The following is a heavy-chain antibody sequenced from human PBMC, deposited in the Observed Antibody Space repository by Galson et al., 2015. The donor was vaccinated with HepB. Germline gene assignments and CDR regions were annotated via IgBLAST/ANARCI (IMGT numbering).Heavy chain of an antibody. CDR3: ARGRDGYNCHDN. D-gene: IGHD5-24*01. Sequence: CAISGDSVSTNHAHWNWIRQSPSRGLEWLGRTYFRSEWLRDYAPSVKGRITIDPDTSKSHFSLQLNSLTPEDSGVYYCARGRDGYNCHDNWGQGTLVTVSS. J-gene: IGHJ1*01. CDR2: TYFRSEWLR. V-gene: IGHV6-1*01. CDR1: GDSVSTNHAH.